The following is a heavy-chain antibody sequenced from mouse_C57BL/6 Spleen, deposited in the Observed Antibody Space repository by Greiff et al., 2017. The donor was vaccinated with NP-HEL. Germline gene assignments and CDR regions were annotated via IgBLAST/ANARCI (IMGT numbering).Heavy chain of an antibody. CDR2: IDPSDSYT. Sequence: QVQLQQSGAELVMPGASVKLSCKASGYTFTSYWMHWVKQRPGQGLEWIGEIDPSDSYTNYNQKFKGKSTLTVDKSSSTAYMQLSSLTSEDSAVYYCARVRGYGSSNWYFDVWGTGTTVTVSS. CDR1: GYTFTSYW. J-gene: IGHJ1*03. V-gene: IGHV1-69*01. D-gene: IGHD1-1*01. CDR3: ARVRGYGSSNWYFDV.